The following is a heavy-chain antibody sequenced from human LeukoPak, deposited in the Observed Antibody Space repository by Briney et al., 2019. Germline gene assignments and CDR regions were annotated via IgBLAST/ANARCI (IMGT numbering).Heavy chain of an antibody. CDR3: ARGQVRESRRFDY. D-gene: IGHD3-10*01. V-gene: IGHV4-38-2*01. CDR1: GYSISSGYY. CDR2: IYHSGST. J-gene: IGHJ4*02. Sequence: PSETLSLTCAVSGYSISSGYYWGWIRQPPGKGLEWIGSIYHSGSTYYNPSLKSRVTISVDTSKNQFSLKLSSVTAADTAVYYCARGQVRESRRFDYWGQGTLVTVSS.